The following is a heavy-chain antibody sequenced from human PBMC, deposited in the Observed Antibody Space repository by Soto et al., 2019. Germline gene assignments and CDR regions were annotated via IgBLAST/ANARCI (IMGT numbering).Heavy chain of an antibody. CDR2: IYYSGST. V-gene: IGHV4-39*01. D-gene: IGHD3-16*01. CDR1: GGSISSSSYY. CDR3: ARRVYRLGVKLWFDP. J-gene: IGHJ5*02. Sequence: QLQLQESGPGLVKPSETLSLTCTVSGGSISSSSYYWGWIRQPPGKGLEWIGSIYYSGSTYYNPSLKSRVTISVDTSKNQFSLKLSSVTAADTAVYYCARRVYRLGVKLWFDPWGQGTLVTVSS.